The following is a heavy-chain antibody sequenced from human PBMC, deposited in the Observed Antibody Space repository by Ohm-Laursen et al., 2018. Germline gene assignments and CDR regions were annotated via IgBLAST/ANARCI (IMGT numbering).Heavy chain of an antibody. CDR2: IYYSGST. CDR3: ARVGYTYGLPTFFDY. J-gene: IGHJ4*02. V-gene: IGHV4-31*03. CDR1: GGSITSGGDY. D-gene: IGHD5-18*01. Sequence: TLSLTCTVSGGSITSGGDYWSWIRQHPGKGLEWIGYIYYSGSTYYNPSLKSRVTISVDASKNQFSLKLTSVTAADTAVYYCARVGYTYGLPTFFDYWGQGTLVTVSS.